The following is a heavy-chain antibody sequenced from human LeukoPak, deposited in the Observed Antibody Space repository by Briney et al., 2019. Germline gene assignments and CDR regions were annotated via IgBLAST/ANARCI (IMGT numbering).Heavy chain of an antibody. CDR3: ANDLAVAGTLAFDY. D-gene: IGHD6-19*01. CDR1: GFTFSSYG. CDR2: ISYDGSNK. Sequence: PGGSLRLSCAASGFTFSSYGMHWVRQAPGKGLEWVAVISYDGSNKYYADSVKGRFTISRDNSKNTLYLQMNSLRAEDTAVYYCANDLAVAGTLAFDYWGQGTLVTVSS. V-gene: IGHV3-30*18. J-gene: IGHJ4*02.